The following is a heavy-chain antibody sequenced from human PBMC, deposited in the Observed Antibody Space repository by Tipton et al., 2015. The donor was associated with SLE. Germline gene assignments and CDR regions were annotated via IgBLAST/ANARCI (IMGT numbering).Heavy chain of an antibody. D-gene: IGHD3-16*01. V-gene: IGHV4-39*07. CDR1: SGSISNSDYY. J-gene: IGHJ4*02. CDR3: ARDMGGPFDY. Sequence: TLSLTCSVSSGSISNSDYYWGWIRQPPGKGLEWIGSIYYTGITWYNPSLKSRVLVSLDSSKNQFSLKLTSVTAADTAVYYCARDMGGPFDYWGQGTLVTVSS. CDR2: IYYTGIT.